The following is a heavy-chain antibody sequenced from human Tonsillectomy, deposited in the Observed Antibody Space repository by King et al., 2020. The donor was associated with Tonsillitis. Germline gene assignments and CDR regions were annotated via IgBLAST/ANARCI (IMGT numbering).Heavy chain of an antibody. CDR2: FDPRDSYN. D-gene: IGHD3-10*01. Sequence: VQLVESGAEVKKPGESLRTSCKGSGYSFTSYWINWVRQMPGKGLEWVGRFDPRDSYNNYSQSFQGHVTISADKSISTAYLQRSSLKDSDTAMYYCAAWFGAHPLDYWGQGALVTVSS. CDR3: AAWFGAHPLDY. V-gene: IGHV5-10-1*03. J-gene: IGHJ4*02. CDR1: GYSFTSYW.